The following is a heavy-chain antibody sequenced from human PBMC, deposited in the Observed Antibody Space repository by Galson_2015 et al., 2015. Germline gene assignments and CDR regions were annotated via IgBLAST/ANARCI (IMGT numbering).Heavy chain of an antibody. CDR3: ANGKAVTTSY. CDR1: GFTFGSYA. D-gene: IGHD4-17*01. Sequence: SLRLSCAVSGFTFGSYAMSWVRQAPGKGLEWISTISGSGGSTYYADSVKGRFTISRDNSKNTLYLQMNSLRAEDTAVYYCANGKAVTTSYWGQGTLVTVSS. J-gene: IGHJ4*02. CDR2: ISGSGGST. V-gene: IGHV3-23*01.